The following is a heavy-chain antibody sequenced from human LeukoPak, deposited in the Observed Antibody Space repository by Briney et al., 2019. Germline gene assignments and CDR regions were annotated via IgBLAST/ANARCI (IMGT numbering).Heavy chain of an antibody. J-gene: IGHJ3*02. CDR1: GDSISGYY. CDR3: ARGAYCSGSTCYPRNAFDI. V-gene: IGHV4-4*07. D-gene: IGHD2-2*01. Sequence: SETLSLTCTVSGDSISGYYWAWIRQSAGKGLEWIGRIYTSGSTGGSTNYNPSLKSRVTMSVDTSDNQFSLKLSSVTAADTAVYYCARGAYCSGSTCYPRNAFDIWGQGTMVTVSS. CDR2: IYTSGST.